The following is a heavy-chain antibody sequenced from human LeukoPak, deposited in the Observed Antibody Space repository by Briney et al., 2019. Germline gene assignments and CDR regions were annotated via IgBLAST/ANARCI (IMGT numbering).Heavy chain of an antibody. V-gene: IGHV4-30-4*01. CDR3: ARDGPQSHKSIAVAVYNWFDP. D-gene: IGHD6-19*01. Sequence: PSETLSLTCTVSGGSISSGDYYWSWIRQPPGKGLEWIGYIYYSGSTYYNPSLKSRVTMSVDTSKNQFSLKLSSVTAADTAVYYCARDGPQSHKSIAVAVYNWFDPWGQGTLVTVSS. CDR1: GGSISSGDYY. CDR2: IYYSGST. J-gene: IGHJ5*02.